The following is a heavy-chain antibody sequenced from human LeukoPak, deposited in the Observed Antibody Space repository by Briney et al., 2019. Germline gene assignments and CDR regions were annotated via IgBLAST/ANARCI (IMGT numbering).Heavy chain of an antibody. J-gene: IGHJ4*02. D-gene: IGHD6-6*01. CDR1: GGTFSSYA. V-gene: IGHV1-69*13. CDR2: IIPIFGTA. CDR3: AKGKYSSSLYYFDY. Sequence: SVTVSCKASGGTFSSYAISWVRQAPGQGLEWMGGIIPIFGTASYAQKFQGRVTITADESTSTAYMELSSLRSEDTAVYYCAKGKYSSSLYYFDYWGQGTLVTVSS.